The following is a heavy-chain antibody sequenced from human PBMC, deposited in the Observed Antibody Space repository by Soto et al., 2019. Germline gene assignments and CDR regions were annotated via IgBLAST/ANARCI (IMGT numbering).Heavy chain of an antibody. V-gene: IGHV4-31*03. CDR1: GGSINSGGYY. J-gene: IGHJ5*02. CDR3: ARGACSGGSCLLRLQNWFDP. Sequence: SETLSLTCTVSGGSINSGGYYWSWIRQHPGKGLEWIGYIYNSVITYYNPSLKSRVTISVDTSKNQFSLKLTSVTAADTAVYYCARGACSGGSCLLRLQNWFDPWGQGTLVTVSS. D-gene: IGHD2-15*01. CDR2: IYNSVIT.